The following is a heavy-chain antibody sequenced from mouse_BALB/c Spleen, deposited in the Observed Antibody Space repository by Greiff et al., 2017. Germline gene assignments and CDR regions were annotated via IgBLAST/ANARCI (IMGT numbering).Heavy chain of an antibody. D-gene: IGHD2-1*01. Sequence: VKLQQSGAELVRPGVSVKISCKGSGFTFTDYAMHWVKQSHAKSLEWIGVISTYYGDASYNQKFKGKATMTVDKSSSTAYMELARLTSEDSAIYYCARDGNSWFAYWGQGTLVTVSA. CDR3: ARDGNSWFAY. V-gene: IGHV1S137*01. J-gene: IGHJ3*01. CDR1: GFTFTDYA. CDR2: ISTYYGDA.